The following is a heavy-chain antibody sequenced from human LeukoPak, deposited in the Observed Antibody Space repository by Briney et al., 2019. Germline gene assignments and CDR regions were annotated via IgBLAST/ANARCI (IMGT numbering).Heavy chain of an antibody. J-gene: IGHJ4*02. CDR1: GYTFTDYY. Sequence: ASVKVSCTASGYTFTDYYVHWVRQAPGQGLEWMGWISPSSGGTNYAQKFQGRVTMTRDTSISTAYMELSSLRSDDTAVYYCARGWGFGSIDYWGQGTLVTVSS. CDR3: ARGWGFGSIDY. CDR2: ISPSSGGT. D-gene: IGHD7-27*01. V-gene: IGHV1-2*02.